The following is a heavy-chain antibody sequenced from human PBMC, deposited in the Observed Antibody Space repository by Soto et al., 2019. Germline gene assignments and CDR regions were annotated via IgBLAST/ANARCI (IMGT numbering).Heavy chain of an antibody. CDR2: SYSGGCT. CDR1: GGSINSYY. J-gene: IGHJ4*02. CDR3: ARGPGGFGDFSLDY. Sequence: QVQLQESGPGLVKPSETLSLTCTVSGGSINSYYWSWIRQPAGKGLEWIGRSYSGGCTNYNPSLKSRVTMSVYTSKKQFSLKVTSVSAADTAVYYCARGPGGFGDFSLDYWGQGTLVTVAP. D-gene: IGHD3-10*01. V-gene: IGHV4-4*07.